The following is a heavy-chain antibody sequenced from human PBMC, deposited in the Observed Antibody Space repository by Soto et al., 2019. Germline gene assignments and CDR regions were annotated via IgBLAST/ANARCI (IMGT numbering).Heavy chain of an antibody. V-gene: IGHV4-59*08. CDR2: VHHSWGS. J-gene: IGHJ6*02. Sequence: QVQLQESGPGLVKPSETLSLSCTVSGGSISSYYWSWFRQSPGKRMEWIGYVHHSWGSSYNPSLQSXVTXSLDTSKSQFSLQVTSVTATDTAVYYCARQGFGPLHGLVDVWGQGTTVTVSS. D-gene: IGHD3-10*01. CDR1: GGSISSYY. CDR3: ARQGFGPLHGLVDV.